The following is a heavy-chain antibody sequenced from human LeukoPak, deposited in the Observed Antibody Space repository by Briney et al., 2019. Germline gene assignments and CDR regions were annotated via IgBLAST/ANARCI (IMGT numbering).Heavy chain of an antibody. CDR1: GFTFSSYG. V-gene: IGHV3-30*02. Sequence: PGGSLRLSCAASGFTFSSYGMHWVRQAPGKGLEWVAYIRYDGSIKYYADSVKGRFTMSRDNLKNTLYLQVNSLTTEDTAVYYCARSIIQGGATDSWGQGTLVTVSS. D-gene: IGHD3-16*01. CDR2: IRYDGSIK. J-gene: IGHJ4*02. CDR3: ARSIIQGGATDS.